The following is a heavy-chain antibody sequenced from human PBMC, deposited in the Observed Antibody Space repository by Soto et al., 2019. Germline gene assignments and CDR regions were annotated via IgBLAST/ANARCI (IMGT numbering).Heavy chain of an antibody. Sequence: QLVESGGRLVQPGGSLRLSCVVSGFSVSEYYMSWVRQAPGKGLEWISIIYSGGDTFYADSVKGRFFISRDISRNTVYLQMNSLTAEDTAMYYCTRDHGAPYFDFWGPATPVTVS. CDR1: GFSVSEYY. CDR3: TRDHGAPYFDF. CDR2: IYSGGDT. D-gene: IGHD3-10*01. J-gene: IGHJ4*02. V-gene: IGHV3-66*01.